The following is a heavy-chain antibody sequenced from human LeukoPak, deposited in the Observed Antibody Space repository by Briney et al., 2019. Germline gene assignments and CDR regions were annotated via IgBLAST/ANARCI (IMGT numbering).Heavy chain of an antibody. CDR3: ASGKQLWLISENYYYYYMDV. CDR1: GFTFSSYS. V-gene: IGHV3-21*01. D-gene: IGHD5-18*01. CDR2: ISSSSSYI. Sequence: GGSLRLSCAASGFTFSSYSMNWVRQAPGKGLEGVSSISSSSSYIYYADSVKGRFTISRDNAKNSLYLQMNSLRAEDTAVYYCASGKQLWLISENYYYYYMDVWGKGTTVTVSS. J-gene: IGHJ6*03.